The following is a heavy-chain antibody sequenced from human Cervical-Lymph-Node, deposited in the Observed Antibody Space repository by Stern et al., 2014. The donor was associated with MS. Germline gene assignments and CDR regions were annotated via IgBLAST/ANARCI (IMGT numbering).Heavy chain of an antibody. V-gene: IGHV4-34*01. CDR3: AQLPQF. Sequence: QVQLQQWGAGHLKPSETLSLTCAVSGGSSSGYYWNWIRQSPGKGLEWIGEINQSGKTNYHPSLKSRVTISVDSSKKQFSLNLTSVTAADTAVYYCAQLPQFWGRGTPVTVSP. CDR2: INQSGKT. D-gene: IGHD1-1*01. J-gene: IGHJ4*02. CDR1: GGSSSGYY.